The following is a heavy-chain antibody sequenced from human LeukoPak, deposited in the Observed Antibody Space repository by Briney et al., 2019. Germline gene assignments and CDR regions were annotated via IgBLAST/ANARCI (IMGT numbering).Heavy chain of an antibody. D-gene: IGHD3-22*01. CDR3: ARSSSGYYFDY. J-gene: IGHJ4*02. V-gene: IGHV3-7*01. CDR1: GFTFTSFW. CDR2: IKQDGSEK. Sequence: GGSLRLSCAASGFTFTSFWMTWVRQAPGKGLEWVANIKQDGSEKYLVDSVKGRFTISRDNAKSSLYLQMNSLRAEDTAVYYCARSSSGYYFDYWGQGTLVAVSS.